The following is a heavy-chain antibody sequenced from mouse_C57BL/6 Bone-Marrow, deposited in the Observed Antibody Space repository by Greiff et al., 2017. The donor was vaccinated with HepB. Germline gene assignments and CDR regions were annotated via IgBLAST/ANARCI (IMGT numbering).Heavy chain of an antibody. CDR3: VRSFSIFDY. Sequence: EVKLMESGGGLVQPQGSLKLSCAASGFSFNTYAMNWVRQAPGKGLEWVARIRSKSNNYATYYADSVKDRFTISRDDSESMLYLQMNNLKTEDTAMYYCVRSFSIFDYWGQGTTRTVSS. CDR1: GFSFNTYA. J-gene: IGHJ2*01. V-gene: IGHV10-1*01. CDR2: IRSKSNNYAT.